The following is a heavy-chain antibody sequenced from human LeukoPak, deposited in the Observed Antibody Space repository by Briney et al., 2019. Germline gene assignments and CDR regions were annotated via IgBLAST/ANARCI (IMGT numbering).Heavy chain of an antibody. CDR3: ALGGGPFYI. D-gene: IGHD3-16*01. J-gene: IGHJ3*02. Sequence: GGSLRLSCAVSGLTFSIYGMNWVPQAPGKGLEWFSYISSGRSTMYYVDSVKGPFTNSRDNAKNSLYLRMNSLRVEDTAVYCCALGGGPFYIWGQGTMVTVSS. CDR1: GLTFSIYG. V-gene: IGHV3-48*04. CDR2: ISSGRSTM.